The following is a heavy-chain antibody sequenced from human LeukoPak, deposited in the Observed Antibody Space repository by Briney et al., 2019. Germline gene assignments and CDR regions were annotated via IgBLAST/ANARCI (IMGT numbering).Heavy chain of an antibody. CDR3: ARVRSSSGWYTQYYYYGMDV. V-gene: IGHV1-2*02. J-gene: IGHJ6*02. Sequence: GASVKVSCKASGYTFTGYYMHWVRQAPGQGLEWMGWINPNSGGTNYAQKFQGRVTMTRDTSISTAYMELSRLRSDDTAVYYCARVRSSSGWYTQYYYYGMDVWGQGTTVTVSS. CDR2: INPNSGGT. D-gene: IGHD6-19*01. CDR1: GYTFTGYY.